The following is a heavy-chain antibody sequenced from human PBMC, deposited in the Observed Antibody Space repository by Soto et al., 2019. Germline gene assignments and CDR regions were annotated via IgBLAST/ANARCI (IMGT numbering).Heavy chain of an antibody. V-gene: IGHV6-1*01. Sequence: PSQTLSLTCYISGDSVSSDSTAWNWIRQSPSIGLEWLGSTYYKSKWFYNYAVSVRSRIAIKSDTYKNQFSLQLNSVTPEDTSVYFCARVDQWLLXWGQGTLVTVSX. D-gene: IGHD6-19*01. CDR1: GDSVSSDSTA. CDR3: ARVDQWLLX. J-gene: IGHJ4*02. CDR2: TYYKSKWFY.